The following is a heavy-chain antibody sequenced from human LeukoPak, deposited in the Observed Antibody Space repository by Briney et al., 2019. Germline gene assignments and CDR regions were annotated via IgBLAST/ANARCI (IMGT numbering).Heavy chain of an antibody. Sequence: PSETLSLTCTVSGGSISSYYWSWIRQPPGKGLEWIGYIYYSGSTNYNPSLKSRVTISVDTSKNQFSLKLSSVTAADTAVYYCAREALVVPAASGRYYYYGMDVWGQETTVTVSS. CDR3: AREALVVPAASGRYYYYGMDV. J-gene: IGHJ6*02. D-gene: IGHD2-2*01. CDR1: GGSISSYY. CDR2: IYYSGST. V-gene: IGHV4-59*01.